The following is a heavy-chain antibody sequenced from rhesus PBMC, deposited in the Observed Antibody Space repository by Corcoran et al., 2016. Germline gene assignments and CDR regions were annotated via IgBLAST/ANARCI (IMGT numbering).Heavy chain of an antibody. J-gene: IGHJ5-2*01. Sequence: QLQLQESGPGLVKPSETLSPTCAVSGGSISSNYWSWIRQPPGKGLEWIGRITGSGGSTDYTPSLKSRVTISTDTSKNQFSLKLSSVTAADTAVYYCARENYYSGSYYLDVWGREFWSPSPQ. D-gene: IGHD3-16*01. CDR1: GGSISSNY. V-gene: IGHV4-173*01. CDR2: ITGSGGST. CDR3: ARENYYSGSYYLDV.